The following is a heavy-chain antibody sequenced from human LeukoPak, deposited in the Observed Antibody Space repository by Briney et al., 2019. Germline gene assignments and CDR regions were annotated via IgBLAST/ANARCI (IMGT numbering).Heavy chain of an antibody. CDR2: ISAYNGNT. J-gene: IGHJ4*02. Sequence: GASVKVSCKASGYTFTNYGLSWVRQAPGQGLEWMGWISAYNGNTNYAQNLQDRVTMTTDTSTSTAYMELRSLRSDDTAVYYCAKAVGESYYFDYWGQGTLVTVFS. CDR1: GYTFTNYG. CDR3: AKAVGESYYFDY. V-gene: IGHV1-18*01. D-gene: IGHD3-16*01.